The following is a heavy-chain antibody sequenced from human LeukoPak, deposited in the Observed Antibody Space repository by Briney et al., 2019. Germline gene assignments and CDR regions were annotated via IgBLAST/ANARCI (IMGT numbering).Heavy chain of an antibody. D-gene: IGHD1-26*01. CDR1: GGSISSSNW. J-gene: IGHJ6*02. V-gene: IGHV4-4*02. CDR3: ARDPGRFVGATTDYYYGMDV. Sequence: SETLSLTCAVSGGSISSSNWWSWVRQPPGKGLEWIGEIYHSGSTNYNPSLKSRVTISVDKSKNQFSLKLSSVTAADTAVYYCARDPGRFVGATTDYYYGMDVWGQGTTVTVSS. CDR2: IYHSGST.